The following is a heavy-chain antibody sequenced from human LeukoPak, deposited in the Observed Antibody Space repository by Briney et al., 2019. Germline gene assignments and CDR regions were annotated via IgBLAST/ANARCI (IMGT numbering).Heavy chain of an antibody. Sequence: GGSLRLSCAASGFTFSGYAMSWVRQAPGKGLEWVSVISGSGSSTYHADSVKGRFTISRDNSKNTLYLQVNSLRAEDTAVYYCARGDTPTYCSTATCYLLDYWGQGTLVTVSS. V-gene: IGHV3-23*01. CDR2: ISGSGSST. CDR3: ARGDTPTYCSTATCYLLDY. D-gene: IGHD2-2*01. CDR1: GFTFSGYA. J-gene: IGHJ4*02.